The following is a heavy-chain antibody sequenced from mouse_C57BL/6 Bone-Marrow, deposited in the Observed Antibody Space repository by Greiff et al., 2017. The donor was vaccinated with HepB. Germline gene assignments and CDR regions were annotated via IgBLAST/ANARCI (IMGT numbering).Heavy chain of an antibody. CDR2: INPNYGTT. D-gene: IGHD1-1*01. Sequence: VQLKESGPELVKPGASVKISCKASGYSFTDYNMNWVKQSNGKSLEWIGVINPNYGTTSYNQKFKGKATLTVDQSSSTAYMQLNSLTSEDSAVYYCAVITTVPFAMDYWGQGTSVTVSS. CDR1: GYSFTDYN. V-gene: IGHV1-39*01. CDR3: AVITTVPFAMDY. J-gene: IGHJ4*01.